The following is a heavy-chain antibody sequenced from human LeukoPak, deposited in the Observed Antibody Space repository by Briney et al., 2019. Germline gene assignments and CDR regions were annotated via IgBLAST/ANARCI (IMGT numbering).Heavy chain of an antibody. V-gene: IGHV1-2*02. CDR2: INPNSGGT. J-gene: IGHJ4*02. CDR3: ARGGTFRPRGPGN. D-gene: IGHD3-10*01. CDR1: GYTFTSYY. Sequence: ASVKVSCKASGYTFTSYYMHWVRQAPGQGLEWMGWINPNSGGTNYAQKFQGRVTMTRDTSISTAYMELSRLRSDDTAVYYCARGGTFRPRGPGNWGQGTLVTVSS.